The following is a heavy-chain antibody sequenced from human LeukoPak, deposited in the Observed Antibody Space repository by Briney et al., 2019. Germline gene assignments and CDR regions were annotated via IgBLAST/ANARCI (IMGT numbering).Heavy chain of an antibody. D-gene: IGHD4-11*01. CDR2: ISGSGGNT. Sequence: GGSLRLSCAASGFTFSSYAMSWVRQAPGKGLEWVSAISGSGGNTFYADSVKGRFTISRDDAKNSLYLQMNSLRADDTAVYYCARDDTVTAHFDYWGQGTLVTVSS. CDR1: GFTFSSYA. CDR3: ARDDTVTAHFDY. V-gene: IGHV3-23*01. J-gene: IGHJ4*02.